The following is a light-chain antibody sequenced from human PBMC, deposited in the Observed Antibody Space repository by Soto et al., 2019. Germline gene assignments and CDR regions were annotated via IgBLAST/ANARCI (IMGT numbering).Light chain of an antibody. J-gene: IGLJ1*01. Sequence: LTQPASVSGSPGQAITVSCSGTSSDIGAHNFVSWYQQHPGKAPKLIIYEVINRPSGVSDRFSGSKSGNTASLTISGLQSEDEADYYCNSYKTSNTFVFGSGTKVTLL. CDR2: EVI. V-gene: IGLV2-14*03. CDR1: SSDIGAHNF. CDR3: NSYKTSNTFV.